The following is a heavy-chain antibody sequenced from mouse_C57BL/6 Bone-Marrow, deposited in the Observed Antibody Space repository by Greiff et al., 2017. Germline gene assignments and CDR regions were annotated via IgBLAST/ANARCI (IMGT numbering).Heavy chain of an antibody. Sequence: EVKLMESEGGLVQPGSSMKLSCTASGFTFSDYYMAWVRQVPEKGLEWVANINYDGSSTYYLDSLKSRFIISRDNAKNILYLQMSSLKSEDTATYYCARRGSNWDAMDYWGQGTSVTVSS. D-gene: IGHD4-1*01. CDR3: ARRGSNWDAMDY. CDR2: INYDGSST. V-gene: IGHV5-16*01. CDR1: GFTFSDYY. J-gene: IGHJ4*01.